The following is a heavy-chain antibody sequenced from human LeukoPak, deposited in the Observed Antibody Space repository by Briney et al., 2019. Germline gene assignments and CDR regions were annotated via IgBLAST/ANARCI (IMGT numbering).Heavy chain of an antibody. J-gene: IGHJ3*02. CDR2: ISYIGGT. CDR1: GDSFSSHY. CDR3: ARDLVTVTKGFDI. Sequence: SETLSLTCAVSGDSFSSHYWTWIRQPPGKGLEWIGYISYIGGTNYNPSLKSRVTISIDTSKNQFSLKLSSVTAADTAVYYCARDLVTVTKGFDIWGQGTMASVSS. D-gene: IGHD4-17*01. V-gene: IGHV4-59*11.